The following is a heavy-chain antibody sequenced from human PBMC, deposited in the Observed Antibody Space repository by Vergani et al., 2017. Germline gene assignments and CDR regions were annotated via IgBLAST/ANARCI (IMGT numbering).Heavy chain of an antibody. Sequence: QLHLQESGPGLVKPSETLSLTCTVSGCSITSSSYYLGWIRQPPGKGLEWIGNIYHSGGAYYNPSLKGRVTISVDTSKNQFSLEVTSVTAADTAIYFCARTESFILRYFHWALWGQGTLVTVSS. V-gene: IGHV4-39*01. CDR2: IYHSGGA. J-gene: IGHJ4*02. CDR3: ARTESFILRYFHWAL. D-gene: IGHD3-9*01. CDR1: GCSITSSSYY.